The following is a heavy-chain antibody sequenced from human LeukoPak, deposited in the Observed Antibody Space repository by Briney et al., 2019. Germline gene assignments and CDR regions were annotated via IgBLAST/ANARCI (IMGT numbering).Heavy chain of an antibody. CDR2: ISSSSNNI. Sequence: GGSLRLSCAASEFTFSSYSMNWVRQAPGKGLEWVSYISSSSNNIYYADSVKGRFTISRDDAKNSLYLQMNSLRAEDTAVYYCARRGPWGQGTLVTVSS. CDR1: EFTFSSYS. V-gene: IGHV3-48*01. J-gene: IGHJ5*02. CDR3: ARRGP.